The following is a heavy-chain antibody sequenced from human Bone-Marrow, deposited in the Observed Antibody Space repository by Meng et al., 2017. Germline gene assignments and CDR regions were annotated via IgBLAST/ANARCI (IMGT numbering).Heavy chain of an antibody. Sequence: SQTLSLTCAISGDSVSSNSAAWNWIRQSPSRGLEWLGRTYYRSKWYNDYAVSVKSRITINPDTSKNQFSLKLSSVTAADTAVYYCARDQTSYDYGDYDDRYYFDYWGQGTLVTVSS. CDR3: ARDQTSYDYGDYDDRYYFDY. D-gene: IGHD4-17*01. CDR1: GDSVSSNSAA. J-gene: IGHJ4*02. CDR2: TYYRSKWYN. V-gene: IGHV6-1*01.